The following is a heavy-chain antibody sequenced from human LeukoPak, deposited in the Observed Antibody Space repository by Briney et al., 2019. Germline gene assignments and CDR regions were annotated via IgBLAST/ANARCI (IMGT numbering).Heavy chain of an antibody. CDR3: ARGRGVHDSHTYDYFDY. D-gene: IGHD3-22*01. V-gene: IGHV1-46*01. Sequence: ASVKVSCKASGYTFTSYYIHWVRQAPGQGLEWMGIINPAGGSTTYAQKFQGSRLTLTRDTSTSTVYMELSSLRSEDTAVYYCARGRGVHDSHTYDYFDYWGQGTLVTVSS. J-gene: IGHJ4*02. CDR1: GYTFTSYY. CDR2: INPAGGST.